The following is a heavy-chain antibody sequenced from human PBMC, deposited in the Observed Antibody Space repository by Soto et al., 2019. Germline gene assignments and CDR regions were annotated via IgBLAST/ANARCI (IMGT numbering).Heavy chain of an antibody. D-gene: IGHD1-26*01. Sequence: SETLSLTCAVYGGSFSGYYWSWIRQPPGKGLEWIGEINHSGSTNYNPSLKSRVTISVDTSKNQFSLKLSSVTAADTAVYYCATGQWELPAYWGQGTLVPSPQ. CDR3: ATGQWELPAY. J-gene: IGHJ4*02. CDR1: GGSFSGYY. V-gene: IGHV4-34*01. CDR2: INHSGST.